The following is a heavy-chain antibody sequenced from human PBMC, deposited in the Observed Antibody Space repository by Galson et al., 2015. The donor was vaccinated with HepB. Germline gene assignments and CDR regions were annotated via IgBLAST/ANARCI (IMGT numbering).Heavy chain of an antibody. V-gene: IGHV3-21*01. D-gene: IGHD3-22*01. CDR1: GFTFSSYS. CDR3: ARDLTYYYDSSGYRPPQVY. CDR2: ISSSSSYI. Sequence: SLRLSCAASGFTFSSYSMNWVRQAPGKGLEWVSSISSSSSYIYYADSVKGRFTISRDNAKNSLYLQMNSLRAEDTAVYYCARDLTYYYDSSGYRPPQVYWGQGTLVTVSS. J-gene: IGHJ4*02.